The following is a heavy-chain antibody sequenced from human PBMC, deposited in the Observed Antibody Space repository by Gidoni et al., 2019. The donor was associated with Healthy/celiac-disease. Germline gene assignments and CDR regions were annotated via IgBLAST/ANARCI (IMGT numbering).Heavy chain of an antibody. V-gene: IGHV1-8*01. CDR1: GYTFPSYD. CDR3: ARLGWVPAADWFDP. J-gene: IGHJ5*02. CDR2: MNPNSGNT. D-gene: IGHD2-2*01. Sequence: QVQLVQSGAEVKKPGASVQVSCKASGYTFPSYDINWVRQATGQGLEWMGWMNPNSGNTGYAQKFQGRVTMTRNTSISTAYMELSSLRSEDTAVYYCARLGWVPAADWFDPWGQGTLVTVSS.